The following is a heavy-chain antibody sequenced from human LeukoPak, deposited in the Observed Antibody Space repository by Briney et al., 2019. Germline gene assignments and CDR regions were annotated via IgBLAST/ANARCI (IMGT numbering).Heavy chain of an antibody. Sequence: PSETLSLTCTVSGGSISRYYWSWIRQPAGKGLEWIGRIHPSGSTNYNPSLKSRVTLSVDTSKNQFSLKLNSVTAADTAVYYCARGPPPDFDYWGRGTLVTVSS. CDR1: GGSISRYY. J-gene: IGHJ4*02. CDR3: ARGPPPDFDY. V-gene: IGHV4-4*07. CDR2: IHPSGST.